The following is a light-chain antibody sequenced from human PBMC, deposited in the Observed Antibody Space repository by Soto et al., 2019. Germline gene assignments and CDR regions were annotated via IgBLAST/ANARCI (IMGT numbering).Light chain of an antibody. CDR2: EVS. CDR3: SSYTSSSTVV. J-gene: IGLJ2*01. Sequence: QAVVTQPASVSGSPGQSITISCTGTSSDVGVYKYVSWYQHHPGKAPKLMIYEVSNRPSGVSNRFSGSKSGNTASLTISGLQAEDEADYYCSSYTSSSTVVFGGGTKLTVL. CDR1: SSDVGVYKY. V-gene: IGLV2-14*01.